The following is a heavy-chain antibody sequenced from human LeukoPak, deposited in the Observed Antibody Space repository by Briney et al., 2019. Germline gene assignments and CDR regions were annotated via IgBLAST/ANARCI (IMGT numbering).Heavy chain of an antibody. J-gene: IGHJ3*02. D-gene: IGHD3-9*01. V-gene: IGHV1-24*01. CDR1: GYTLTELS. CDR2: FDPEDGKT. Sequence: ASVKVSCKVSGYTLTELSMHWVRQAPGKGLEWMGGFDPEDGKTIYAQKFQGRVTMTEDTSTDTAYMELSSLRSEDTAVYYCATVSLTGTDAFDIWGQGTMVTVSS. CDR3: ATVSLTGTDAFDI.